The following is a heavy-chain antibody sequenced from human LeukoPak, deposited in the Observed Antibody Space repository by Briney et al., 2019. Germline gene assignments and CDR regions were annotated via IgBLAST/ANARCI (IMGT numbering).Heavy chain of an antibody. D-gene: IGHD2-15*01. V-gene: IGHV5-51*01. CDR1: GYSFTSYW. J-gene: IGHJ4*02. CDR3: ARRRSCSGGRCYEDFDY. Sequence: GESLKISCKGSGYSFTSYWVGWVRQMPGKGLEWMGIIYPGDSDTRYNPSFRGQVTISADKSISTAYLQWSSLKALDTAMYYCARRRSCSGGRCYEDFDYWGQGTLVTVSS. CDR2: IYPGDSDT.